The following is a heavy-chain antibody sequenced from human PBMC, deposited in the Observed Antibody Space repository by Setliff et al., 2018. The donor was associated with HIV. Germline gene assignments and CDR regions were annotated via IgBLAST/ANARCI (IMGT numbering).Heavy chain of an antibody. D-gene: IGHD6-19*01. CDR1: GGSISSSGPGYY. Sequence: PSETLSLTCTVSGGSISSSGPGYYWGWVRQPPGGGLEWIGSVYYSGRTYYNPSLRSRVTISVDPSKNQLSLRLSCSASGFVFSDHSFHWVRQAPGQGLEWLSYITGTGTTVSYADSVRGR. J-gene: IGHJ2*01. CDR2: VYYSGRT. CDR3: FHWVRQAPGQGLEWLSYITGTGTTVSYADSV. V-gene: IGHV4-39*01.